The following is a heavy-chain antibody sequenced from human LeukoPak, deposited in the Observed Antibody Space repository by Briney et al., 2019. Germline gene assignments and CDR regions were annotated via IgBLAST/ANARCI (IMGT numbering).Heavy chain of an antibody. V-gene: IGHV3-23*01. CDR2: IRSSGSGGST. Sequence: GGSLRLSCAASGFTFSSYAMNWVRQAPGKGLEWVSVIRSSGSGGSTYYADSVKGRFTISRDNSKNTLYLQMNSLRAEDTAVYYCARRAGAYSHPYDYWGQGTLVTVSS. J-gene: IGHJ4*02. D-gene: IGHD4/OR15-4a*01. CDR1: GFTFSSYA. CDR3: ARRAGAYSHPYDY.